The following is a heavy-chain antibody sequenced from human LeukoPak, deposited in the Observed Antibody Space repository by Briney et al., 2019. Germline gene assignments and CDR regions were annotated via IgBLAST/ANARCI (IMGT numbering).Heavy chain of an antibody. CDR1: GGPVSSLY. D-gene: IGHD5-12*01. CDR2: AYSTGGA. V-gene: IGHV4-59*02. J-gene: IGHJ4*02. Sequence: SETLSLTCIVSGGPVSSLYWHWIRQSPEKGLEWIGYAYSTGGAKYNPSLKNRVTMSFDTPKNHFSLKLTSVTAADTAVYFCARSYGGYVLDEWGQGTLVVVSS. CDR3: ARSYGGYVLDE.